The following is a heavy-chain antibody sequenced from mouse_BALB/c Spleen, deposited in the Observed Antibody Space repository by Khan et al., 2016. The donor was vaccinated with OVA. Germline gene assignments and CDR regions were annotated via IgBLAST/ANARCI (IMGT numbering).Heavy chain of an antibody. J-gene: IGHJ4*01. Sequence: QIQLVQSGPELKKPGETVKISCKASGDTFRNYGMNWVKQAPGKGLKWMGWINTYTGEPTYADDFKGRFAFSLETSASTAYLQINNLQNEDTATYFCARPPYFSYVMVYWGQGTSVTVSS. V-gene: IGHV9-3-1*01. D-gene: IGHD2-10*01. CDR2: INTYTGEP. CDR3: ARPPYFSYVMVY. CDR1: GDTFRNYG.